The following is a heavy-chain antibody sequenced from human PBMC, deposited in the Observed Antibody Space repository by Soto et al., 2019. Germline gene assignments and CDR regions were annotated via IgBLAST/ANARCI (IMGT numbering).Heavy chain of an antibody. CDR3: ARLRIATNNSQWFDP. CDR2: IYVTGAV. Sequence: PSETLSLTCSVSGAALNSGNYYWRWIRQVPGKGLEGIGHIYVTGAVDYNPSLRDRITISQDTSERQFSLNLRLVTAADTAVYYCARLRIATNNSQWFDPWGQGTLVTVAS. J-gene: IGHJ5*02. D-gene: IGHD2-21*01. V-gene: IGHV4-31*03. CDR1: GAALNSGNYY.